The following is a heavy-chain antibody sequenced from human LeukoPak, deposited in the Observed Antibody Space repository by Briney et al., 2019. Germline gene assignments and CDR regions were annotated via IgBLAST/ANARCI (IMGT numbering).Heavy chain of an antibody. J-gene: IGHJ4*02. D-gene: IGHD3-3*01. CDR1: GFTFSSYG. V-gene: IGHV3-30*18. Sequence: PGGSLRLSCSASGFTFSSYGMHWVRQAPGKGLEWMAVISCDGTNKYYADSVKGRFTISRDNSKNTLYLQMNSLRAEDTAVYYCAKDLNYDFWSGLGNWGQGTLVTVSS. CDR2: ISCDGTNK. CDR3: AKDLNYDFWSGLGN.